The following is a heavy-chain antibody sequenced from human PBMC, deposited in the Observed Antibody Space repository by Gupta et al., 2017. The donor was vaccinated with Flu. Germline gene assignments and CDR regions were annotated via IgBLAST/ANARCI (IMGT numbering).Heavy chain of an antibody. J-gene: IGHJ6*02. CDR3: AREGEYCSGGSCYGMDV. Sequence: QVQLVQSGPEVKKPGASVKVSCQASGYTFTRYGISWVRQAPGQGLEWMGWINGYNGNTNYAQKFQGRVTLTKDTSTSTGYLELRSLRSDDTGVYYCAREGEYCSGGSCYGMDVWGQGTTVTVSS. CDR1: GYTFTRYG. CDR2: INGYNGNT. D-gene: IGHD2-15*01. V-gene: IGHV1-18*01.